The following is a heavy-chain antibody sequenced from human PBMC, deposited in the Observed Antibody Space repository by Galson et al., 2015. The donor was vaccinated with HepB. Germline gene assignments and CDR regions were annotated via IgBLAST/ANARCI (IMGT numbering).Heavy chain of an antibody. CDR3: TTESFYYDFWSGYFLFDY. Sequence: SLRLSCAASGFTFSNAWMSWVRQAPGKGLEWVGRIKSKTDGGTTDYAAPVNGRFTISRDDSKNTLYLQMNSLKTEDTAVYYCTTESFYYDFWSGYFLFDYWGQGTLVTVSS. D-gene: IGHD3-3*01. CDR2: IKSKTDGGTT. J-gene: IGHJ4*02. V-gene: IGHV3-15*01. CDR1: GFTFSNAW.